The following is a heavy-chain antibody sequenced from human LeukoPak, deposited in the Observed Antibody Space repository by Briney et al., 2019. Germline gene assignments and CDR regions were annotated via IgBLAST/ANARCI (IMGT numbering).Heavy chain of an antibody. CDR2: ISSSTAYT. V-gene: IGHV3-21*04. CDR3: AKESTVTPGNVNWFDS. J-gene: IGHJ5*01. CDR1: GFIFSTYS. Sequence: GGSLRLSCAASGFIFSTYSMTWVRQAPGKGLEWVASISSSTAYTSYADSVKGRFTISRDNSKNTLYLRMKSLRAEDTAIYYCAKESTVTPGNVNWFDSWGQGTLVTVSS. D-gene: IGHD4-17*01.